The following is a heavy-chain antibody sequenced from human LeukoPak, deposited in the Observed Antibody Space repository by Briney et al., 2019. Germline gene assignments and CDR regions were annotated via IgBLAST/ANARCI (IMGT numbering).Heavy chain of an antibody. CDR1: GFTFSSYS. Sequence: GSLRLSCAASGFTFSSYSMNWVRQAPGKGLEWVSYISSSSSTIYYADSVKGRFTISRDNAKNSLYLQMNSLRAEDTAVYYCARARKSGGITMIRGVKDRGWFDPWGQGTLVTVSS. V-gene: IGHV3-48*01. J-gene: IGHJ5*02. D-gene: IGHD3-10*01. CDR2: ISSSSSTI. CDR3: ARARKSGGITMIRGVKDRGWFDP.